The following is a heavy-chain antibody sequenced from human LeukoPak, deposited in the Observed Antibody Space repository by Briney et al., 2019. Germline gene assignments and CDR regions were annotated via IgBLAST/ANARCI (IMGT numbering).Heavy chain of an antibody. CDR2: IYHSGST. D-gene: IGHD3-3*01. Sequence: PSQTLSLTCTVSGGSISSGGYYWSWIRQPPGKGLEWIGYIYHSGSTYYNPSLKSRVTISVDRSKNQFSLKLSSVTAADTAVYYCASLTIFGVVPSARMDVWGKGTTVTVSS. CDR1: GGSISSGGYY. CDR3: ASLTIFGVVPSARMDV. V-gene: IGHV4-30-2*01. J-gene: IGHJ6*03.